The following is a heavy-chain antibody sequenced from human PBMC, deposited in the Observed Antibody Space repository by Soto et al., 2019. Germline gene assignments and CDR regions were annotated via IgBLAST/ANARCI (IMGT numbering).Heavy chain of an antibody. V-gene: IGHV1-2*02. CDR2: INPNSGGT. CDR1: RYTFTGHY. J-gene: IGHJ4*02. Sequence: GASVKVSCKASRYTFTGHYMHWVRQAPGQGLEWMGWINPNSGGTNYAQKFQGRVTITADESTSTAYMELSSLRSEDTAVYYCARAGRDGYNLRYFDYWGQGTLVTVSS. D-gene: IGHD5-12*01. CDR3: ARAGRDGYNLRYFDY.